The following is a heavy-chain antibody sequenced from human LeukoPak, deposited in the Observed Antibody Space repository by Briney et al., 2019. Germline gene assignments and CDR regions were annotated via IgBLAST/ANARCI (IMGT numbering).Heavy chain of an antibody. V-gene: IGHV3-23*01. J-gene: IGHJ4*02. CDR1: GFTFGSHA. CDR2: ITDTGTTT. D-gene: IGHD2-15*01. Sequence: PGGSLRLSCVASGFTFGSHAMSWVRQAPGKGLEWVSAITDTGTTTKYADSVKGRFTISRDNSKNTLYLQMSSLRAEDTAVYYCAKDRGGGFDYWGQGTLVTVSS. CDR3: AKDRGGGFDY.